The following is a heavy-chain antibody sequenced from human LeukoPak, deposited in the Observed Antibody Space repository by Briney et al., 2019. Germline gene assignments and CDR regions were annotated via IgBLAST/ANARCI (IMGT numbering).Heavy chain of an antibody. Sequence: PGGSLRLSCAASGFTFSTYSMSWVRQAPGKGLEWVSSISSSNNYIYYADSVRGRFTISRDNAKNSLYLQMNSLRAEDTAMYYCARGPYITFGGPDRWAYWGQGTLVTVSS. D-gene: IGHD3-16*01. V-gene: IGHV3-21*01. CDR1: GFTFSTYS. CDR2: ISSSNNYI. J-gene: IGHJ4*02. CDR3: ARGPYITFGGPDRWAY.